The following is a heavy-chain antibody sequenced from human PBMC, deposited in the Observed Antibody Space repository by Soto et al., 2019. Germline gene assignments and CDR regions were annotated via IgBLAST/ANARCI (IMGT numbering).Heavy chain of an antibody. Sequence: ASVKVSCKASGYTFTNHGISCVRQAPGQGLEWLGWISGHNGNTKYAQRLQGRVTMTTDTSTSTAYMELRSLKSDDTAVYYCARDLYPLAYYFDYWGQGTLVTVSS. CDR1: GYTFTNHG. J-gene: IGHJ4*02. CDR2: ISGHNGNT. V-gene: IGHV1-18*01. CDR3: ARDLYPLAYYFDY.